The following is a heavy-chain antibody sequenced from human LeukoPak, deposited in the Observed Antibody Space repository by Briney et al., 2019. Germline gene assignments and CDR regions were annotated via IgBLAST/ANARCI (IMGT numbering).Heavy chain of an antibody. Sequence: ASVNVSCKASGYTFTGYYMHWVRQAPGQGLEWMGWINPNSGGTNYAQKFQGRVTMTRDTSISAAYMELSRLRSDDTAVYYCASDDYGDLYSPLYWGQGTLVTVSS. D-gene: IGHD4-17*01. V-gene: IGHV1-2*02. CDR1: GYTFTGYY. CDR2: INPNSGGT. CDR3: ASDDYGDLYSPLY. J-gene: IGHJ4*02.